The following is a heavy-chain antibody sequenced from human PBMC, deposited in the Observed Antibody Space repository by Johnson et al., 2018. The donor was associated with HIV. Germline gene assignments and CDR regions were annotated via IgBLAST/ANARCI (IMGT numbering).Heavy chain of an antibody. CDR2: ISWNSGSI. Sequence: VQLVESGGGVVQPGRSLRLSCAASGFTFDDYTMHWVRQAPGKGLEWVSGISWNSGSIGYADSVKGRFTISRDNAKNSLYLQMNSLRAEDTALYYCAKEVAYCGGDCYSGAFDICGQGTMVTVSS. V-gene: IGHV3-9*01. J-gene: IGHJ3*02. CDR3: AKEVAYCGGDCYSGAFDI. D-gene: IGHD2-21*01. CDR1: GFTFDDYT.